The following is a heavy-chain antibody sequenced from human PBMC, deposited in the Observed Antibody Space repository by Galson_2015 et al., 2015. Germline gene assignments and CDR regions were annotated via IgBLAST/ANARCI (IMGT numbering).Heavy chain of an antibody. CDR3: ARSLPGYVVRGALSL. V-gene: IGHV4-34*01. Sequence: SETLSLTCAVYGGSFGIYYWSWIRQSPGKGLEWIGEINRGGSTYYNPSLESRVRISVDTSKNQLSLKLSSVTAADTAVYYCARSLPGYVVRGALSLWGQGTLVTVSS. J-gene: IGHJ1*01. CDR1: GGSFGIYY. D-gene: IGHD3-10*01. CDR2: INRGGST.